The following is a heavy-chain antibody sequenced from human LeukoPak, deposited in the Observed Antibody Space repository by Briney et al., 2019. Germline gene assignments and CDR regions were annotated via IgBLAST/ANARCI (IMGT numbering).Heavy chain of an antibody. CDR3: AREGSSGYYEYYFDY. V-gene: IGHV3-23*01. CDR1: GFTFSSYA. CDR2: ISGSGGST. J-gene: IGHJ4*02. Sequence: GGSLRLSCAASGFTFSSYAMSWVRQAPGKGLEGVSAISGSGGSTYYASSVKGRFTISRDNSKNTLYLQMNSLRAEDTAVYYCAREGSSGYYEYYFDYWGQGTLVTVSS. D-gene: IGHD3-22*01.